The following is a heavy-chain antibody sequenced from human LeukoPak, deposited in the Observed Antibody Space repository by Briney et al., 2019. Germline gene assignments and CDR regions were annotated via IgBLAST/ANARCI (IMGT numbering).Heavy chain of an antibody. Sequence: ASVKVSCKVSGYTLTELSMHWVRQAPGKGLEWMGGFDPEDGETIYAQKFQGRVTMTEDTSTGTAYMELSSLRSEDTAVYYCATSEGGSYFLFLSFGYWGQGTLVTVSS. CDR3: ATSEGGSYFLFLSFGY. J-gene: IGHJ4*02. CDR2: FDPEDGET. D-gene: IGHD1-26*01. V-gene: IGHV1-24*01. CDR1: GYTLTELS.